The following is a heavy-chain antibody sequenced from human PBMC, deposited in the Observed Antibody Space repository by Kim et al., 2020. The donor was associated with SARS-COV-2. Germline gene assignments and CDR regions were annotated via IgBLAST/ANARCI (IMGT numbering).Heavy chain of an antibody. D-gene: IGHD3-9*01. V-gene: IGHV1-69*13. CDR3: ARVPRRRTIIESYGMDV. Sequence: SVKVSCKASGGTFSSYAISWVRQAPGQGLEWMGGIIPIFGTANYAQKFQGRVTITADESTSTAYMELSSLRSEDTAVYYCARVPRRRTIIESYGMDVWGQGTTVTVSS. CDR1: GGTFSSYA. J-gene: IGHJ6*02. CDR2: IIPIFGTA.